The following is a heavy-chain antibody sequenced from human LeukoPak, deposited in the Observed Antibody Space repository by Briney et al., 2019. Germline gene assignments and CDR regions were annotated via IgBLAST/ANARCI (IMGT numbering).Heavy chain of an antibody. Sequence: QPGGSLRLSCAASGFTFSSYAMSWVRQAPGKGLEWVSAISGSGGSTYYADSVKGWFTISRDNSKNTLYLQMNSLRAEDTAVYYCAKDGRYSSSCDYWGQGTLVTVSS. V-gene: IGHV3-23*01. CDR3: AKDGRYSSSCDY. CDR1: GFTFSSYA. D-gene: IGHD6-6*01. J-gene: IGHJ4*02. CDR2: ISGSGGST.